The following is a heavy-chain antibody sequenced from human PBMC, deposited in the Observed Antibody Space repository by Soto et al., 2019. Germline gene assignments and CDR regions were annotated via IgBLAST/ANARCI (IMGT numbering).Heavy chain of an antibody. CDR1: GASISNHGYY. D-gene: IGHD1-26*01. J-gene: IGHJ4*02. CDR2: IYYSGST. CDR3: AREGGTAPIFYY. V-gene: IGHV4-31*03. Sequence: QVQLQESGPGLVKPSQTLSLTCTVSGASISNHGYYWSWIRQHPGKGLEWIGYIYYSGSTYYNQSLKSRLTISVDTSKNQFSLKLSSVTAADTAVYYCAREGGTAPIFYYWGQGTLVTVSS.